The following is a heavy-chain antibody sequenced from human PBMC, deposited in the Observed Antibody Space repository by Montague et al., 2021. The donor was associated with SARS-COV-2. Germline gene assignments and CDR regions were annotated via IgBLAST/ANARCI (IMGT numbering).Heavy chain of an antibody. J-gene: IGHJ6*02. CDR1: GASIRDYY. CDR3: ARDRGLSGFYGYDPLYFYGMDV. Sequence: SETLSLTCTVSGASIRDYYWSWIRQPPGKGLEWIGYIYESGSTKSNPSLPSRLIMSVDTSRNQFSLTLSSVTTADTAVYYCARDRGLSGFYGYDPLYFYGMDVWGQGTTVIVSS. V-gene: IGHV4-59*01. CDR2: IYESGST. D-gene: IGHD5-12*01.